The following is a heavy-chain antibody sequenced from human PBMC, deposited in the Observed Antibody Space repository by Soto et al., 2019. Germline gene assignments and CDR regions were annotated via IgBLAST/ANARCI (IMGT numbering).Heavy chain of an antibody. CDR3: ARDLYYNQADC. Sequence: EVHLVESGGALVQPGGSLRLSCVASGFTFSSHWMHWVRQAPGKGLEWVSRIDKEGNSATYADSVRGRFSISRDNAQNTLYLQMNSLRVEDTAVYFCARDLYYNQADCWGQGTLVYVSS. CDR1: GFTFSSHW. J-gene: IGHJ4*02. CDR2: IDKEGNSA. D-gene: IGHD2-8*01. V-gene: IGHV3-74*01.